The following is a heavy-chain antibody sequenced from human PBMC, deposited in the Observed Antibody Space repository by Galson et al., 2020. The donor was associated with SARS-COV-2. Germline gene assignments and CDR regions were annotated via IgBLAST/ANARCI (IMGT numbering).Heavy chain of an antibody. D-gene: IGHD3-22*01. CDR2: TYYRPKWYN. CDR3: AREEEGYYDSSGYYAYFDY. CDR1: GDGVSSNSAA. J-gene: IGHJ4*02. Sequence: SQTLSLTCAISGDGVSSNSAAWNWIRQSPSRGLEWLGRTYYRPKWYNDYAVSVKSRITINPDTSKNQFSLQLNSVTPEDTAVYYCAREEEGYYDSSGYYAYFDYWGQGTLVTVSS. V-gene: IGHV6-1*01.